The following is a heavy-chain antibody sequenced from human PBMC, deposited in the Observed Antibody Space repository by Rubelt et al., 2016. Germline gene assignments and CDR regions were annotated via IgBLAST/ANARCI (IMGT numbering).Heavy chain of an antibody. D-gene: IGHD3-22*01. CDR2: IYHTGRT. Sequence: QVRLQESGPGLVKPSETLSLTCSVSGYSISNGYYWGWIRQPPGKGLEWIGNIYHTGRTYYNPSLKSRVTISVDSSKNQFSLKLSSVTAADTAVYYCARRGGSSGYHYFDYSGQGTLVTVSS. CDR3: ARRGGSSGYHYFDY. CDR1: GYSISNGYY. J-gene: IGHJ4*02. V-gene: IGHV4-38-2*02.